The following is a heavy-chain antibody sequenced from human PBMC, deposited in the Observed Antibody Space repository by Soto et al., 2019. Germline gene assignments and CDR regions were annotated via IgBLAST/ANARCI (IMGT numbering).Heavy chain of an antibody. V-gene: IGHV1-18*01. CDR2: ISAYNGNT. D-gene: IGHD6-13*01. CDR3: ARDLRDRQQLGDAFDI. J-gene: IGHJ3*02. CDR1: GYTFTSYG. Sequence: QVQLVQSGAEVKKPGASVKVSCKASGYTFTSYGISWVRQAPGQGLEWMGWISAYNGNTNYAQKLQGRVTMTTGTSTSTAYMGLRSLRSDDTAVYYCARDLRDRQQLGDAFDIWGQGTMVTVSS.